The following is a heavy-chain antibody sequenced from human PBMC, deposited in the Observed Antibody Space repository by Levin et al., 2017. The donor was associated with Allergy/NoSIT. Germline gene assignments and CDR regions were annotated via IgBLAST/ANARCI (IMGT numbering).Heavy chain of an antibody. CDR2: IYYTGPT. V-gene: IGHV4-31*03. Sequence: SETLSLTCTVSGDSISTGHYYWSWIRQHPGKGLEWIGHIYYTGPTYYNPSLRSRLSISVDTSENQFSLKLTSVTAADTAVYYCARIRNAGGKGWFDTWGQGTLVTVSS. CDR1: GDSISTGHYY. D-gene: IGHD4-23*01. CDR3: ARIRNAGGKGWFDT. J-gene: IGHJ5*02.